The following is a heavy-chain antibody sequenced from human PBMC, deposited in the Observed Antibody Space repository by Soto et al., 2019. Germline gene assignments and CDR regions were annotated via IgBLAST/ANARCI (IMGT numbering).Heavy chain of an antibody. CDR1: GFIFSEST. D-gene: IGHD2-15*01. Sequence: GGSLRLSCSASGFIFSESTIYWDRQVPGKGLEAISAVSTSGRSTYYADSVKDRFTISRDNSKNTLFLQMGSLRPEDTAIYYCVKQAHGLDGVAFDYWGQGTQVTVSS. CDR3: VKQAHGLDGVAFDY. J-gene: IGHJ4*02. V-gene: IGHV3-64D*06. CDR2: VSTSGRST.